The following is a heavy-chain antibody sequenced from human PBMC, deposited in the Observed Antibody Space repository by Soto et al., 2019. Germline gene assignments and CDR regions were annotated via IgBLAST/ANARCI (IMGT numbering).Heavy chain of an antibody. D-gene: IGHD2-21*01. CDR2: IIPILGIA. Sequence: QVQLVQSGAEVKQPGSSVKVSCKASGGTFSSYTISWVRQAPGQGLEWMGRIIPILGIANYAQKFQGRVTITADKSTSTAYMELSSLRSEDTAVYYCASCLTLVGAFDIWVQGTMVTVSS. J-gene: IGHJ3*02. V-gene: IGHV1-69*02. CDR1: GGTFSSYT. CDR3: ASCLTLVGAFDI.